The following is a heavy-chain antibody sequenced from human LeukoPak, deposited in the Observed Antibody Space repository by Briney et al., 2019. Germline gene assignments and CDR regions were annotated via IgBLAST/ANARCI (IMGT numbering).Heavy chain of an antibody. Sequence: SVKVSCKASGGTFSSYAISWVRQAPGQGLEWMGRIIPILGIANYAQKFQGRVTITADKSTTTAYMELSSLRSEDTAVYYCARGAPTTVFWFDPWGQGTLVTVSS. V-gene: IGHV1-69*04. D-gene: IGHD4-11*01. CDR2: IIPILGIA. CDR1: GGTFSSYA. J-gene: IGHJ5*02. CDR3: ARGAPTTVFWFDP.